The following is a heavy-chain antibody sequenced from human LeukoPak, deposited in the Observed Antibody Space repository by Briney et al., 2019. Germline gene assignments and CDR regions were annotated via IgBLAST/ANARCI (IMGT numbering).Heavy chain of an antibody. Sequence: SETLSLTCAVSGGSINSGGYSWSRIRQPPGKDLEWMGYIYHSGSTYYNPSLKSRVTMSVDRSKNHFSLKLNSVTAADTAVYYCARGYGTFDFWGQGILVTVSS. CDR3: ARGYGTFDF. D-gene: IGHD5-18*01. V-gene: IGHV4-30-2*01. CDR1: GGSINSGGYS. CDR2: IYHSGST. J-gene: IGHJ4*02.